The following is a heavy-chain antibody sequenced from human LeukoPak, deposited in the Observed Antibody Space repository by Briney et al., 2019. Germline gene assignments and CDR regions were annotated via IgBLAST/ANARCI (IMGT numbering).Heavy chain of an antibody. CDR3: AKDPPTVMANAFHI. V-gene: IGHV3-23*01. D-gene: IGHD5-18*01. CDR1: GSTLNIYT. Sequence: GGSLRLSCAPSGSTLNIYTMRWVRHAPGKGLEWVSAISESGSSTYYADSVKGRFTISRDNSKKTPYLQMDSLRAEDTAVYYCAKDPPTVMANAFHIWGRGTMVTVSS. J-gene: IGHJ3*02. CDR2: ISESGSST.